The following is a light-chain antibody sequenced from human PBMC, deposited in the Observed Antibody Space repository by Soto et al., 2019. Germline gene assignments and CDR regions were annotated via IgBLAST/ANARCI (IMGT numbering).Light chain of an antibody. CDR1: QGIANY. CDR2: ATS. CDR3: QQYNSYPIT. V-gene: IGKV1-16*01. Sequence: DVQMTQSPSSVSASVGDSVTITCRASQGIANYLSWFQQKPGKAPKALIYATSTLQTGVPPSFSGSGSGTDFTLTISSLESEDFATYYCQQYNSYPITFGQGTRLEMK. J-gene: IGKJ5*01.